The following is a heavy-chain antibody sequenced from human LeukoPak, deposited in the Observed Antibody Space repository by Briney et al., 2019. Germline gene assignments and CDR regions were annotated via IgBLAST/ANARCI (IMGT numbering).Heavy chain of an antibody. Sequence: GGSLRLSCAASGFTFSSYWMNWVRQAPGKGLEWVANIKPDGSDQYYVDSVKGRFTISRDNAKNSLYLQMNSLRAEDAAVYYCARENFQYWAQGTLVTVSS. CDR3: ARENFQY. V-gene: IGHV3-7*04. J-gene: IGHJ4*02. CDR1: GFTFSSYW. CDR2: IKPDGSDQ.